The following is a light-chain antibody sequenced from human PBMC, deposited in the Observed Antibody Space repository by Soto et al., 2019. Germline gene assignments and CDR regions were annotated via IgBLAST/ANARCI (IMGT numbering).Light chain of an antibody. J-gene: IGKJ5*01. CDR2: TAS. V-gene: IGKV1-12*01. Sequence: DIQMTQSPSSMSASVGARVTITCRSSQGISRWLAWYQQNPGKAPRLRIYTASNLQSGAPSRFSGSGSATDFTLTISSLQPEDFATYYCLQAQSFPITFGQGTRLEIK. CDR3: LQAQSFPIT. CDR1: QGISRW.